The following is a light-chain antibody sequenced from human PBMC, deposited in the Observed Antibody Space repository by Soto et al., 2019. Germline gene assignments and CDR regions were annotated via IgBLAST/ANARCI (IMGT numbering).Light chain of an antibody. Sequence: NFMLTQPHAVSESPGKTVTISCTRSSGSIISNYVQWFQQRPGSAPTTLIYEYDHRPSGVPDRFSGSLDTSSNSASLTISGLKTEDEADYSCQSANRSTVIFGGGTKLTVL. CDR3: QSANRSTVI. CDR1: SGSIISNY. CDR2: EYD. V-gene: IGLV6-57*03. J-gene: IGLJ2*01.